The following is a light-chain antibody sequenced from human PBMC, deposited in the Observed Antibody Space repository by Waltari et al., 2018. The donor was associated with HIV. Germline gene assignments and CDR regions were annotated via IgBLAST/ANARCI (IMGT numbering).Light chain of an antibody. CDR2: WAS. J-gene: IGKJ1*01. V-gene: IGKV4-1*01. CDR3: HQYFSAPWT. Sequence: DIVMTQLPHSLAWSLGATTPIHCKSRQSLLYSANNKNYLAWSQQKPGQPPKLLIYWASTRESGVPDRFSGSGSGTDFTLTISSLQADDVAVYYCHQYFSAPWTFGQGTKVEIK. CDR1: QSLLYSANNKNY.